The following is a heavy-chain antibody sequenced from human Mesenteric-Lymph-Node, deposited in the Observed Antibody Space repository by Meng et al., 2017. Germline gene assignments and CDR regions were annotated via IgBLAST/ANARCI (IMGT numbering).Heavy chain of an antibody. J-gene: IGHJ4*02. CDR1: GDIVSSNSAA. CDR2: TYYRSKWYH. D-gene: IGHD4-23*01. V-gene: IGHV6-1*01. Sequence: QVQPPRSGPGHVKPSQTRALTCAISGDIVSSNSAAWHWIRQSPSRGLEWLGRTYYRSKWYHEYAVSVKSRITISPDTPKNQFSLQLNSMTPEDTAVYYCARGINGGCGDWGQGTLVTVSS. CDR3: ARGINGGCGD.